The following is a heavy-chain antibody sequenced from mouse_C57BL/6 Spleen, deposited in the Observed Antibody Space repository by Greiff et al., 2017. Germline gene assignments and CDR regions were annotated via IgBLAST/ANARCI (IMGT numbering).Heavy chain of an antibody. J-gene: IGHJ3*01. CDR3: ARRGLAGTPCAD. Sequence: FQLQQPGAELVMPGASVKLSCQASGYTFTSYWMHWVKQRPGQGLEWIGEIDPSDSYTNYNQKFKGKSTLTVDKSSSTAYMQLSSLTSEDSAVDYCARRGLAGTPCADWGQGTLVTVAA. D-gene: IGHD4-1*01. CDR1: GYTFTSYW. CDR2: IDPSDSYT. V-gene: IGHV1-69*01.